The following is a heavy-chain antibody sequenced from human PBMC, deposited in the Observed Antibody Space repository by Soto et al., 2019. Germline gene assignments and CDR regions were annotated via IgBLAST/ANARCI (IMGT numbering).Heavy chain of an antibody. D-gene: IGHD6-19*01. J-gene: IGHJ4*02. CDR1: GFTFNNYY. CDR2: IWYDGSNG. Sequence: VQLVESGGGVVQPGRSLRLSCAASGFTFNNYYMHWVRQAPGKGLEWVAVIWYDGSNGYYADSVKGRFTISRDNSKNILYLQMNSLRAEDTAVYYCARDGEGPHYGGWFDYWGQGTLVTVSS. V-gene: IGHV3-33*01. CDR3: ARDGEGPHYGGWFDY.